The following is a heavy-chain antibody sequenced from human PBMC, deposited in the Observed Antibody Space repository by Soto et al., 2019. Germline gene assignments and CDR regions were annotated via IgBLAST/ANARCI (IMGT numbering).Heavy chain of an antibody. V-gene: IGHV3-15*01. CDR2: IKSKADRGTT. CDR1: GFIFSNAL. CDR3: TRDYDFDS. J-gene: IGHJ4*02. D-gene: IGHD3-16*01. Sequence: LRLSCTVSGFIFSNALMSWVRQAPGKGLEWVGRIKSKADRGTTDYAAPVKGRFIISRNDSKDTLYLQMNGLKTEDTAVYYCTRDYDFDSWGQGTLVTVS.